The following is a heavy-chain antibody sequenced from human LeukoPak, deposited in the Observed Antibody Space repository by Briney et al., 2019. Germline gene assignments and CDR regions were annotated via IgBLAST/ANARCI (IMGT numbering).Heavy chain of an antibody. V-gene: IGHV4-30-2*01. D-gene: IGHD3-9*01. CDR3: ARAWGDILTGYYQYYYYGMDV. CDR1: GGSISSGGYS. J-gene: IGHJ6*02. Sequence: SQTLSLTCAVSGGSISSGGYSWSWIRQPPGKGLEWIGYIYHSGSTYYNPPLKSRVTISVDRSKNQFSLKLSSVTAADTAVYYCARAWGDILTGYYQYYYYGMDVWGQGTTVTVSS. CDR2: IYHSGST.